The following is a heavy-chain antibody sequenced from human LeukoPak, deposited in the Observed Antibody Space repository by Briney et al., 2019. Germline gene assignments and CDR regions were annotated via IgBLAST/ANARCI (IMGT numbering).Heavy chain of an antibody. CDR2: ISGSSDST. CDR3: AKDRTDRGY. D-gene: IGHD2-8*02. V-gene: IGHV3-23*01. Sequence: GGSLRLSCAASGFTFSSYWMHWVRQAPGKGLEWVSAISGSSDSTYYADSVKGRFTISRDNSKNTLYLQMNSLSAEDTAVYYCAKDRTDRGYWGQGTLVTVSS. CDR1: GFTFSSYW. J-gene: IGHJ4*02.